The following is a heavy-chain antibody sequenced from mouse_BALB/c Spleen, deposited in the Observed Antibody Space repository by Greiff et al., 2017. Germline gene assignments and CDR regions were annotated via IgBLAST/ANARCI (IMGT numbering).Heavy chain of an antibody. CDR3: ARDPSITTVLAY. D-gene: IGHD1-1*01. V-gene: IGHV5-6-3*01. Sequence: EVQRVESGGGLVQPGGSLKLSCAASGFTFSSYGMSWVRQTPDKRLELVATINSNGGSTYYPDSVKGRFTISRDNAKNTLYLQMSSLKSEDTAMYYCARDPSITTVLAYWGQGTLVTVSA. CDR2: INSNGGST. CDR1: GFTFSSYG. J-gene: IGHJ3*01.